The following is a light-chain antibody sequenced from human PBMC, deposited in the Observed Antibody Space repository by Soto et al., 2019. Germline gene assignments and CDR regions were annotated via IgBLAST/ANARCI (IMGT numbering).Light chain of an antibody. CDR3: QQYNRVWT. V-gene: IGKV3-15*01. Sequence: EIVMTQSPATLSVSPGERATLSCRASQSVSSSLAWYQQKPGQAPRLLIYGATTRATGFPARFSGSGSGTEFTLPISSLHSEDFAVYYCQQYNRVWTFGQGTKVEL. CDR2: GAT. J-gene: IGKJ1*01. CDR1: QSVSSS.